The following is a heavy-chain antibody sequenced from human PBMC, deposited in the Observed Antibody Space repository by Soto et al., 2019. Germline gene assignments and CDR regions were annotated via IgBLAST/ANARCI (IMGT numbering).Heavy chain of an antibody. CDR3: AKLSGSGSWVSDY. CDR2: ISGSGGST. V-gene: IGHV3-23*01. CDR1: GFTFSSYA. J-gene: IGHJ4*02. D-gene: IGHD3-10*01. Sequence: PGGSLSLSCAASGFTFSSYAISCGRQSPFKGREWVSAISGSGGSTYYADSVKGRFTISRDNSKNTLYLQMNSLRADDTAVYYCAKLSGSGSWVSDYWGQGTLVTVSS.